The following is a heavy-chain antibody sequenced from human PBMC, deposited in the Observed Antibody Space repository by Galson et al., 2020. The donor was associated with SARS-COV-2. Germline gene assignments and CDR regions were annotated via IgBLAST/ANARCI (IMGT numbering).Heavy chain of an antibody. D-gene: IGHD1-1*01. CDR3: ARNKQLLFDY. J-gene: IGHJ4*02. CDR2: ISDSGNT. CDR1: GGSISRGGSY. V-gene: IGHV4-31*03. Sequence: SQTLSLTCTVSGGSISRGGSYWSWIRQHPGKGLEWIGYISDSGNTYYNPSLKSRITLSVDTSKNQFSLKLSSVTAADTAIYFCARNKQLLFDYWGQGTLVSVTS.